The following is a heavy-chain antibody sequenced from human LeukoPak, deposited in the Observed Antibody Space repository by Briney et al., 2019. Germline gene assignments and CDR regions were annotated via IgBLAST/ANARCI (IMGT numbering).Heavy chain of an antibody. CDR2: ISRSSNYK. V-gene: IGHV3-21*01. CDR1: EFTFSNYA. CDR3: AKVIRYSSSWCYFDY. D-gene: IGHD6-13*01. J-gene: IGHJ4*02. Sequence: PGGSLRLSCGASEFTFSNYAMTWVRQAPGKGLEWVSSISRSSNYKYYADSVKGRFTISRDNAKNSLYLQMNSLRAEDTALYYCAKVIRYSSSWCYFDYWGQGTLVTVSS.